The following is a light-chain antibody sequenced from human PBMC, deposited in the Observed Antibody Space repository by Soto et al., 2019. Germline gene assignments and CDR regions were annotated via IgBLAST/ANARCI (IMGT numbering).Light chain of an antibody. CDR1: QSLTNSF. CDR3: QQYGSSSQT. Sequence: EVVLTQSPGTLSLSPGERATLSCRASQSLTNSFIAWYQQKPGQAPRLLIYDTSSRASGIPDRFSGSGSGTDFTLTISRLETEDFAVFYCQQYGSSSQTFGQGTKVAIK. CDR2: DTS. V-gene: IGKV3-20*01. J-gene: IGKJ1*01.